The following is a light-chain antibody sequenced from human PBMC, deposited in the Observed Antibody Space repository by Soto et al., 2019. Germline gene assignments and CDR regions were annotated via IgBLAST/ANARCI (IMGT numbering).Light chain of an antibody. Sequence: VVLTQSLGTLSLSPEARSPLSSRACQSVTNSLAWYQQKPGQAPRLLVYEASNWATGIPTRFSGSGSGTDFTLTISNLEPEDFAVYYCQQHISWPLTFGGGTKVDIK. CDR1: QSVTNS. CDR3: QQHISWPLT. J-gene: IGKJ4*01. CDR2: EAS. V-gene: IGKV3-11*01.